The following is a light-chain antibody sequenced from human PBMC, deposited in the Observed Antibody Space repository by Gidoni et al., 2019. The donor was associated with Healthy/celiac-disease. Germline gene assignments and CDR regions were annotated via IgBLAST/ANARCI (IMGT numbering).Light chain of an antibody. V-gene: IGKV1-8*01. CDR3: QQYYSYPRT. Sequence: AIRMTQSPSSFSASTGDRVTITCRASQGISSYFAWYQQKPGKAPKLLIYAASTLQSGVPSRFSGSGSGTDFTLTISCLQSEDFATYYCQQYYSYPRTFGQXTKVEIK. CDR2: AAS. CDR1: QGISSY. J-gene: IGKJ1*01.